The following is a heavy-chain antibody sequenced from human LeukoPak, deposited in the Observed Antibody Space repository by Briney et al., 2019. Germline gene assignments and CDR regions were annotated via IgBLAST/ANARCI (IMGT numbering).Heavy chain of an antibody. D-gene: IGHD2-8*02. J-gene: IGHJ4*02. Sequence: PGGSLRLSCAASGFTFSSYAMSWVRQAPGKGLEWVSTIRGSDGSYYADSVKGRFTISRDNSNNALYLQMNSLRAEDTAVFYCAKGRLDPNLVLDHWGQGTLVTVSS. CDR3: AKGRLDPNLVLDH. CDR2: IRGSDGS. CDR1: GFTFSSYA. V-gene: IGHV3-23*01.